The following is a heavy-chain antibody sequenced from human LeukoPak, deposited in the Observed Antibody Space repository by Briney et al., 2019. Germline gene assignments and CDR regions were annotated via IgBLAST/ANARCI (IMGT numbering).Heavy chain of an antibody. V-gene: IGHV3-9*01. CDR1: GFTFDDYA. CDR3: AKDYCGGDCYPGWYFDL. Sequence: PGGSLRLSCAASGFTFDDYAMRWVRQAPGKGLEWVSGISYNSDTIAYADSVKGRFTISRDNAKNSPYLQMNSLRAEDTALYYWAKDYCGGDCYPGWYFDLWGRGTLVTVSS. CDR2: ISYNSDTI. J-gene: IGHJ2*01. D-gene: IGHD2-21*02.